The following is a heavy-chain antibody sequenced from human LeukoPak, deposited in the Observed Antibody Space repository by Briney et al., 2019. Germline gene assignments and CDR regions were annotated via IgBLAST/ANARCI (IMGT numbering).Heavy chain of an antibody. V-gene: IGHV4-38-2*02. CDR3: ARDPSSGWYHAFDI. CDR1: GYSISSGYY. CDR2: IYHSGST. D-gene: IGHD6-19*01. Sequence: PSETLSLTCAVSGYSISSGYYWGWIRQPPGKGLEWIGSIYHSGSTYYNPSLKSRVTISVDTSKNQFSLNLSSVTAADTAVYYCARDPSSGWYHAFDIWGQGTMVTVSS. J-gene: IGHJ3*02.